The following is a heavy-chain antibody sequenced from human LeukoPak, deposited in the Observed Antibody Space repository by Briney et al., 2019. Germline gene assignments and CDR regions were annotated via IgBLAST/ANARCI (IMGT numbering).Heavy chain of an antibody. CDR2: IYSSGDT. D-gene: IGHD3-10*01. Sequence: PSETLSLTCTVSGASISNYYWSWIRQPPGKGLEWIAYIYSSGDTNYDPSLKSRVTISLDTSKNQFSLKLTSVTAADTAVYYCASLGGSGSWNFGYWGQGTLVTVSS. CDR3: ASLGGSGSWNFGY. CDR1: GASISNYY. J-gene: IGHJ4*02. V-gene: IGHV4-59*01.